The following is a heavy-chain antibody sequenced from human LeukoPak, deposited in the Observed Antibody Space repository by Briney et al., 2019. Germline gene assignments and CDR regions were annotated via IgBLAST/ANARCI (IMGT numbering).Heavy chain of an antibody. Sequence: GASVKVSCKASGYTFTGYYMHWVRQAPGQGLEWMGWINPNSGGTNYAQKFQGRVTMTRDTSISTAYMELSRLRSDDTAVYYCARDWTNDFWSGSPPPGYWGQGTLVTVSS. D-gene: IGHD3-3*01. CDR3: ARDWTNDFWSGSPPPGY. V-gene: IGHV1-2*02. CDR1: GYTFTGYY. CDR2: INPNSGGT. J-gene: IGHJ4*02.